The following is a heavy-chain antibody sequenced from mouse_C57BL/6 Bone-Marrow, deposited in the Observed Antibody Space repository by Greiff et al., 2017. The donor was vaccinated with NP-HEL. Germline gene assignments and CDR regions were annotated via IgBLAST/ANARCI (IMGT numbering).Heavy chain of an antibody. V-gene: IGHV1-61*01. Sequence: VQLQQPGAELVRPGSSVKLSCKASGYTFTSYWMDWVKQRPGQGLEWIGNIYPSDSETHYNQKFKDKATLTVDKSSSTAYMQLSSLTSEDSAVYYCATVPYYYGSPWFAYWGQGTLVTVSA. CDR3: ATVPYYYGSPWFAY. D-gene: IGHD1-1*01. CDR2: IYPSDSET. J-gene: IGHJ3*01. CDR1: GYTFTSYW.